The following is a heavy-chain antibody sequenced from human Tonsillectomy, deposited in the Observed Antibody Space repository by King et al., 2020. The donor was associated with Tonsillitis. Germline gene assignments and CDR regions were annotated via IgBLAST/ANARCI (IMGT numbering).Heavy chain of an antibody. CDR3: VRPHCSGGGCYQRYDGFHI. V-gene: IGHV3-21*01. J-gene: IGHJ3*02. CDR2: ISGDGNYI. D-gene: IGHD2-15*01. CDR1: GFTFSDYS. Sequence: VQLVESGGGLVKPGGSLRLSCAASGFTFSDYSMNWVRQAPGKGPEWVSSISGDGNYIYYVDSAKGRFTISRDNAKSSLFLQMNSLRAEETAVYYCVRPHCSGGGCYQRYDGFHIWGQGTMVTVSS.